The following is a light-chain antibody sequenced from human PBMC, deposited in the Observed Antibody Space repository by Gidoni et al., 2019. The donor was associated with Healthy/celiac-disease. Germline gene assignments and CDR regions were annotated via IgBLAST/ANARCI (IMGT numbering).Light chain of an antibody. CDR3: QQSYSTPHT. Sequence: DIQLTQSPSSLSASVGDRVTITCRASQSISIYLNWYQQKPGKAPKLLIYAASSLQSGVPSRFSGSGSGTDFTLTISSLQPEEFATYYCQQSYSTPHTFGQGTKLEIK. CDR1: QSISIY. V-gene: IGKV1-39*01. J-gene: IGKJ2*01. CDR2: AAS.